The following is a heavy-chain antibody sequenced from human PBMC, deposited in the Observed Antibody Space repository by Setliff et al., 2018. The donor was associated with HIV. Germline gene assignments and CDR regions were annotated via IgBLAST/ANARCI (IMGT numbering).Heavy chain of an antibody. D-gene: IGHD2-2*01. CDR1: GGSISSGGFY. V-gene: IGHV4-61*02. CDR2: IYTSGTT. J-gene: IGHJ3*02. Sequence: SETLSLTCTVSGGSISSGGFYWYWIRQPAGKGLEWIGRIYTSGTTNYNPSLKSRVTISMDTSKSQFSLRLTSVTAADTAVYYCAGQEIGAVPALGAFDIWGQGIMVTVSS. CDR3: AGQEIGAVPALGAFDI.